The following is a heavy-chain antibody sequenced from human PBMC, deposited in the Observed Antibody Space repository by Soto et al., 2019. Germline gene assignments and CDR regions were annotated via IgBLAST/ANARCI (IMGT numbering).Heavy chain of an antibody. D-gene: IGHD3-22*01. V-gene: IGHV4-61*05. CDR1: GGSISSSSYY. CDR3: ANRYYDGSGYLHDY. CDR2: IHNSANT. Sequence: SETLSLTCTVSGGSISSSSYYWGWIRQPPGKGLEYIGYIHNSANTNYNPSLKSRVAVSVDTSKNQFSLRLSSVTAADTAVYYCANRYYDGSGYLHDYWGQGILVTVSS. J-gene: IGHJ4*02.